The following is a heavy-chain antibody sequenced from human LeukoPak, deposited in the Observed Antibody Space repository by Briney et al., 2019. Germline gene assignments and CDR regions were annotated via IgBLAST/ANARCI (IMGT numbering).Heavy chain of an antibody. J-gene: IGHJ4*02. CDR1: GYTFTSYD. CDR3: ARDRETAVATYYFDY. V-gene: IGHV1-46*01. Sequence: GASVKVSCKASGYTFTSYDINWVRQAPGQGLEWMGIINPSGGSTSYAQKFQGRVTMTRDTSTSTVYMELSSLRSEDTAVYYCARDRETAVATYYFDYWGQGTLVTVSS. D-gene: IGHD6-19*01. CDR2: INPSGGST.